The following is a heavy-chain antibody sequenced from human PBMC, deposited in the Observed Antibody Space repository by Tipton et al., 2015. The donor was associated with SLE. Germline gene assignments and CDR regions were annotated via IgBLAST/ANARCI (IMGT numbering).Heavy chain of an antibody. CDR1: GGSISSYY. J-gene: IGHJ4*02. CDR3: ARVISRQQLAFDY. D-gene: IGHD6-13*01. Sequence: LRLSCTVSGGSISSYYWRWIRQPPGKGLEWIGYIYYSGSTNYNPSLKSRVTISVDTSKNQFSLKLSSVTAADTAVYYCARVISRQQLAFDYWGQGTLVTVSS. CDR2: IYYSGST. V-gene: IGHV4-59*01.